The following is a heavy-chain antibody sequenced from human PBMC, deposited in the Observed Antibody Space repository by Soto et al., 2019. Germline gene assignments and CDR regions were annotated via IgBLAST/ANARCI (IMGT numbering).Heavy chain of an antibody. V-gene: IGHV3-23*01. D-gene: IGHD3-16*01. J-gene: IGHJ5*01. CDR2: ISDDSSRT. Sequence: EVQLLESGGGLVQPGGSLRLSCAASGFSFSTFEMSWVRQAPGRGLEWVSFISDDSSRTYYADAVKGRFTISRDISEYPLYLQMNSRTAEDTAVCACVKGGWLDFWGQGTLVTVSS. CDR1: GFSFSTFE. CDR3: VKGGWLDF.